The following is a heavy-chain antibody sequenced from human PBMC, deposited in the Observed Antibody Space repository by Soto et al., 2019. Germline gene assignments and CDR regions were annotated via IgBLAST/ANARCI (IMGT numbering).Heavy chain of an antibody. CDR2: ISSSSSTI. CDR3: ARGDYHDSSGPFSDAFDI. J-gene: IGHJ3*02. D-gene: IGHD3-22*01. CDR1: GFTFSSYS. V-gene: IGHV3-48*02. Sequence: PGGSLRLSCAASGFTFSSYSMNWVRQAPGQGLEWVSYISSSSSTIYYADSVKGRFTISGDNAKNSLYLQMNSLRDEDTAVYYCARGDYHDSSGPFSDAFDIWGQGTMVTVSS.